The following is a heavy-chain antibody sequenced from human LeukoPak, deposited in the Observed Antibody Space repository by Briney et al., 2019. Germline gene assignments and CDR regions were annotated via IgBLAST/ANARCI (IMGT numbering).Heavy chain of an antibody. V-gene: IGHV4-59*02. J-gene: IGHJ4*02. CDR3: AEGYFEPFAH. CDR1: GASVSNSH. CDR2: LSYTGKT. D-gene: IGHD2/OR15-2a*01. Sequence: PSETLPLTCTVSGASVSNSHWNWIRQFPGKGLEWIGCLSYTGKTDYNPSLSSRVTISLGTSNNQVSLKLKSVTAADTALYFCAEGYFEPFAHWGPGTLVTVSS.